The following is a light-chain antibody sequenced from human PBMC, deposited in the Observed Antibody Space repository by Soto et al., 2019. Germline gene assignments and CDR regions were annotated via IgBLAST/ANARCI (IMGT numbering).Light chain of an antibody. CDR3: QQYGSSPWT. CDR2: GAS. CDR1: QSVSSSH. V-gene: IGKV3-20*01. J-gene: IGKJ1*01. Sequence: EIVLTQSPGTLSLSPGERGTLSCRASQSVSSSHLAWYQQKPGQAPRLLIDGASSRATGIPDRFSGSGSGTDFGLTLSRREPEDLAVYYCQQYGSSPWTFGQGTKVEVK.